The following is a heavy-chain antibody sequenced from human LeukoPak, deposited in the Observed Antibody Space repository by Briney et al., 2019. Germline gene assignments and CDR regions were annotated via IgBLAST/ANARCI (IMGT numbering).Heavy chain of an antibody. CDR3: ARDRYDWGSPYYYYYGMDV. J-gene: IGHJ6*02. Sequence: SQTLSLICAISGDSFSSNSAAWNWIRQSPSRGLEWLGRTYYRSKWYNDYAVSVKSRITINPDTSKNQFSLQLNSVTPEDTAVYYCARDRYDWGSPYYYYYGMDVWGQGTTVTVSS. D-gene: IGHD7-27*01. V-gene: IGHV6-1*01. CDR2: TYYRSKWYN. CDR1: GDSFSSNSAA.